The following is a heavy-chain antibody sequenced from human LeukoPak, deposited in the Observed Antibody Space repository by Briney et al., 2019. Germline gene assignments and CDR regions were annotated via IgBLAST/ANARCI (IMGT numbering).Heavy chain of an antibody. J-gene: IGHJ4*02. Sequence: ASVKASCKASEYTFTSYDINWVRQATGQGLEWVGWMNPKSGDTGYAQKFQGRVTMTRDMSTSTVYMELSSLRSEDTAVYYCARDRISGGDSIYFDYWGQGTLVTVPS. CDR1: EYTFTSYD. CDR2: MNPKSGDT. V-gene: IGHV1-8*02. CDR3: ARDRISGGDSIYFDY. D-gene: IGHD2-21*02.